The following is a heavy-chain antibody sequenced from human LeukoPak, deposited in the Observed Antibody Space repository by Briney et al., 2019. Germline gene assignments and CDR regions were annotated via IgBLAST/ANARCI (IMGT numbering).Heavy chain of an antibody. V-gene: IGHV3-30-3*01. CDR1: GFTFSSYA. J-gene: IGHJ4*02. CDR2: ISYDGSNK. Sequence: GGSLRLSCAAPGFTFSSYAMHWVRQAPGKGLEWVAVISYDGSNKYYADSVKGRFTISRDNSKNTLYLQMNSLRAEDTAVYYCARDTLEMATIQFDYWGQGTLVTVSS. CDR3: ARDTLEMATIQFDY. D-gene: IGHD5-24*01.